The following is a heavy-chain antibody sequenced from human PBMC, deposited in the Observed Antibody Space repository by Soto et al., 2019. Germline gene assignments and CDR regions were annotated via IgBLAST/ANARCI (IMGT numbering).Heavy chain of an antibody. D-gene: IGHD1-7*01. Sequence: SETLSLTCAVSGGSFTSNNWWTWVRQPPGQGLEWIGEIYRTGSTNYNPSLKSRVTISLDKSEKQISLKVTSLTAAVTAVYYCASRDPGTSVDYWGQGTLVTVSS. V-gene: IGHV4-4*02. CDR1: GGSFTSNNW. CDR3: ASRDPGTSVDY. CDR2: IYRTGST. J-gene: IGHJ4*02.